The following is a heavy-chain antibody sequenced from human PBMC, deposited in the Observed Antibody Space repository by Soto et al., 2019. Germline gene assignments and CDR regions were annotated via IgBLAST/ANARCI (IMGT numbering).Heavy chain of an antibody. CDR3: ARPTTTIFGVVTPYYYGMDV. CDR1: GGTFSSYA. J-gene: IGHJ6*02. V-gene: IGHV1-69*06. CDR2: IIPIFGTA. D-gene: IGHD3-3*01. Sequence: QVQLVQSGAEVKKPGSSVKVSCKASGGTFSSYAISWVRQAPGQGLEWMGGIIPIFGTANYAQKFQGRVTITADKSTSTAYMELSSLRSEDTAVYYCARPTTTIFGVVTPYYYGMDVCGQGTTVTVSS.